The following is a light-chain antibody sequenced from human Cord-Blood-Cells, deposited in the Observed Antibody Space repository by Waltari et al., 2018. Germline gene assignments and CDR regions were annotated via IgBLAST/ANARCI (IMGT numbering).Light chain of an antibody. CDR2: KDS. CDR3: QSADSSGTYYV. Sequence: SYELTQPPSVSASPGQPARITCSGDALPKQYAYWYQQKPGQAPVLVIYKDSERPSGIPERFSGSSSGTTVTLTISGVQAEDEADYYCQSADSSGTYYVFGTGTKVTVL. CDR1: ALPKQY. V-gene: IGLV3-25*03. J-gene: IGLJ1*01.